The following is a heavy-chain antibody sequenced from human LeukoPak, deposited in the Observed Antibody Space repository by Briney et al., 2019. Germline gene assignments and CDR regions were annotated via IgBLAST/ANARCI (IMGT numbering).Heavy chain of an antibody. V-gene: IGHV1-2*02. Sequence: VASVKVSCKASGYTFTGYYMHWVRQAPGQGLEWMGWINPNSGVSNCAQRFQGRVTMTRDKSISTAYMELSSLRSDDTALYYCARGGEWFGYINYWGQGTLVTVSS. D-gene: IGHD3-10*01. CDR3: ARGGEWFGYINY. CDR1: GYTFTGYY. J-gene: IGHJ4*02. CDR2: INPNSGVS.